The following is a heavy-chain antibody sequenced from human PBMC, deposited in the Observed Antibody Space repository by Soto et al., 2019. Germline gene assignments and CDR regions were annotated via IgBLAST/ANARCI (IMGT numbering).Heavy chain of an antibody. Sequence: GGSLRLSCAASGFTFSSYAMHWVRQAPGKGLEWVAIISYDGIRHFHADSVKGRFTISRDNAKNSLYLQMNSLRAEDTAVYYCARVETSYDILTGYQPRYFDYWGQGTLVTVSS. CDR1: GFTFSSYA. J-gene: IGHJ4*02. CDR3: ARVETSYDILTGYQPRYFDY. CDR2: ISYDGIRH. V-gene: IGHV3-30-3*01. D-gene: IGHD3-9*01.